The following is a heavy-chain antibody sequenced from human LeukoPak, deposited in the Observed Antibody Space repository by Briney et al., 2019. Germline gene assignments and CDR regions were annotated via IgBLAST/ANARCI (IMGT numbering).Heavy chain of an antibody. V-gene: IGHV3-30-3*01. D-gene: IGHD3-16*01. J-gene: IGHJ4*02. Sequence: PGGSLRLSCAASGSTFSSYAMHWVRQAPGKGLEWVAVISYDGSNKYYADSVKGRFTISRDNSKNTLYLQMNSLRAEDTAVYYCARDQGGPLDYWGQGTLVTVSS. CDR2: ISYDGSNK. CDR3: ARDQGGPLDY. CDR1: GSTFSSYA.